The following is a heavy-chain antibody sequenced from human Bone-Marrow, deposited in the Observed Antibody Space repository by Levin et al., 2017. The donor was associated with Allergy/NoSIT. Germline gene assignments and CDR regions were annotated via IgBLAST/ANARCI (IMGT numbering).Heavy chain of an antibody. CDR2: LSFDGYSK. Sequence: GESLKISCVASGIAFSNSIMHWVRQAPGRGLEWVSALSFDGYSKYFADSVKGRFTISRDDSKNTVSLQMDSLRPEDTAVYYCAREGYTSGRCGCFDNLGQGTMVTVSP. J-gene: IGHJ3*02. CDR3: AREGYTSGRCGCFDN. CDR1: GIAFSNSI. V-gene: IGHV3-30*04. D-gene: IGHD6-19*01.